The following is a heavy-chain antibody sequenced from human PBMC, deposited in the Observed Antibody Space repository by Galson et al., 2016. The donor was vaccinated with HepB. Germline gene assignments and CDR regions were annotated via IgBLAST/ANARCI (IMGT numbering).Heavy chain of an antibody. D-gene: IGHD1-26*01. Sequence: ETLSLTCSVSGGSMSRYYWTWIRQAPGKGLEWIGYIEDSGTTHYKSSLGGRLTISLDRSKNQFSLRLTSVTAADTAVYYCARDLGSGRTPWDYHYGMDVWGQGTTVIVSS. V-gene: IGHV4-59*01. J-gene: IGHJ6*02. CDR2: IEDSGTT. CDR3: ARDLGSGRTPWDYHYGMDV. CDR1: GGSMSRYY.